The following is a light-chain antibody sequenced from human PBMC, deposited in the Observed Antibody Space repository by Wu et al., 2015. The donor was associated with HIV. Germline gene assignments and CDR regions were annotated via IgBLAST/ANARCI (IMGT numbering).Light chain of an antibody. J-gene: IGKJ1*01. V-gene: IGKV1-5*03. CDR1: DNINSW. CDR3: QQYSNYWT. Sequence: DIRMTQSPSILSASVGDRVTLTCRASDNINSWLAWYQQKPGKAPKLLIYKASNLASDVPSRFSGSESGTEFTLTINNLQPDDFATYYCQQYSNYWTFGQGTKVEI. CDR2: KAS.